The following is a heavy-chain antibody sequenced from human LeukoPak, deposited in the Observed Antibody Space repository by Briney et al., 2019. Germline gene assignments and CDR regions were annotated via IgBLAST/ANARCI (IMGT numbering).Heavy chain of an antibody. D-gene: IGHD3-3*01. Sequence: GGSLRLSSAASGFTFSSYEMNRVRQAPGKGLQWVSYISSSGSTIYYADSVKGRFTISRDNAKNSLYLQMNSLRAEDTAVYYCARARPGYYDFWSGYQKYYYYGMDVWGQGTTATVSS. CDR1: GFTFSSYE. V-gene: IGHV3-48*03. CDR3: ARARPGYYDFWSGYQKYYYYGMDV. J-gene: IGHJ6*02. CDR2: ISSSGSTI.